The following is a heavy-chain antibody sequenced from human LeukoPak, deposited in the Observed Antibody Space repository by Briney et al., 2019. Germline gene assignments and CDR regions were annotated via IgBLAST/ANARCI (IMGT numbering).Heavy chain of an antibody. CDR1: GFTFSSYW. CDR2: IKQDGSEK. CDR3: ARDGDVDTAMGQRGAFDI. Sequence: GGSLRLSCAASGFTFSSYWMSWVRQAPGKGLEWVANIKQDGSEKYYVDSVKGRFTISRDNAKNSLYLQMNSLRAEDTAVYYCARDGDVDTAMGQRGAFDIWGQGTMVTVSS. J-gene: IGHJ3*02. D-gene: IGHD5-18*01. V-gene: IGHV3-7*03.